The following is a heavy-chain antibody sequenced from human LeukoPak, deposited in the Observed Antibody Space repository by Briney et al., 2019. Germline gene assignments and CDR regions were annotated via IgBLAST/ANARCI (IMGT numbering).Heavy chain of an antibody. CDR1: GYTFTRYG. Sequence: ASVKVSCKASGYTFTRYGISWVRQAPGQGLEWMGWISAYNGNTNYAQKLQGRVTMTTDTSTSTAYMELRSLRSDDTAVYYCARDSQGGLVPAAIPTLFDYWGQGTLVTVSS. CDR3: ARDSQGGLVPAAIPTLFDY. J-gene: IGHJ4*02. CDR2: ISAYNGNT. D-gene: IGHD2-2*02. V-gene: IGHV1-18*01.